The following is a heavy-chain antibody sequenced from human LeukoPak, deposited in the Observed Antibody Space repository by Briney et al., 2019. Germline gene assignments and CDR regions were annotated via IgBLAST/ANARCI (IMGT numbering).Heavy chain of an antibody. CDR3: ARGSGSYYGSFDY. Sequence: PGGSLRLSCAASGFTFSSYEMNWVRQAPGKGLEWVSYISSSGSTIYYADSVKGRFTISRDNAKNSLYLQMNSLRAEDTAVYYCARGSGSYYGSFDYWGQGTLVTVSS. CDR2: ISSSGSTI. J-gene: IGHJ4*02. D-gene: IGHD1-26*01. CDR1: GFTFSSYE. V-gene: IGHV3-48*03.